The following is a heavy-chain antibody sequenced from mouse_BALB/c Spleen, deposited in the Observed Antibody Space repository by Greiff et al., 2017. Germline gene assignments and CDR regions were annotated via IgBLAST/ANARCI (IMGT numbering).Heavy chain of an antibody. D-gene: IGHD2-14*01. CDR3: ARQAVRGWYFDV. CDR2: INPSSGYT. Sequence: QVQLQQSGAELARPGASVKMSCKASGYTFTSYTMHWVKQRPGQGLEWIGYINPSSGYTNYNQKFKDKATLTADKSSSTAYMQLSSLTSEDSAVYYCARQAVRGWYFDVWGAGTTVTVSS. J-gene: IGHJ1*01. CDR1: GYTFTSYT. V-gene: IGHV1-4*01.